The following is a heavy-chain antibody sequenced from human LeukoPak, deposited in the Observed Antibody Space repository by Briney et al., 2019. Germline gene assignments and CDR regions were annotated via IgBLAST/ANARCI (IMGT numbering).Heavy chain of an antibody. J-gene: IGHJ5*02. Sequence: GGSLRLSCAASGFTFSSYYMHWVRQAPGKGLEWVAVISYDGSNKYYADSVKGRFTISRDNSKNTLYLQMNSLRAEDTAVYYCAKEGYDSSGYYYPWGQGTLVTVSS. D-gene: IGHD3-22*01. CDR1: GFTFSSYY. V-gene: IGHV3-30*18. CDR2: ISYDGSNK. CDR3: AKEGYDSSGYYYP.